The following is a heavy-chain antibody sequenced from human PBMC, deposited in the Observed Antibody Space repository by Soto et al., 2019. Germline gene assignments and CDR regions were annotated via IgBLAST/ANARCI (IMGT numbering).Heavy chain of an antibody. CDR3: ARTSCYRGWFDP. V-gene: IGHV2-70*01. D-gene: IGHD2-2*01. CDR2: IDWDDDK. J-gene: IGHJ5*02. CDR1: GFSLSTSGMC. Sequence: SYPKLVNPTQTLTLTCTFSGFSLSTSGMCVSWIRQPPGKALEWLALIDWDDDKYYSTSLKTRLTISKDTSKNQVVLTMTNMDPVDTATYYCARTSCYRGWFDPWCQGILGTVSS.